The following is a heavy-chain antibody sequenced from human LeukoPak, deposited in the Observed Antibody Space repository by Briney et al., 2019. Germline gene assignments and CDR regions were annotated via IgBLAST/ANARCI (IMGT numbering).Heavy chain of an antibody. CDR2: INHSGST. V-gene: IGHV4-34*01. J-gene: IGHJ4*02. D-gene: IGHD5-18*01. CDR1: GGSFSGYY. CDR3: AREGRGYSYGGRITDRPYYFDY. Sequence: SETLSLTCAVYGGSFSGYYWSWIRQPPGKGLEWIVEINHSGSTNYNPSLKSRVTISVDTSKNQFSLKLSSVTAADTAVYYCAREGRGYSYGGRITDRPYYFDYWGQGTLVTVSS.